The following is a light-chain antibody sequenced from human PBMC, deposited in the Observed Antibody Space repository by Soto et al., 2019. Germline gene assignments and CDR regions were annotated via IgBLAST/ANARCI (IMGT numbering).Light chain of an antibody. J-gene: IGKJ1*01. CDR3: QQYSSWPRT. CDR2: TTS. Sequence: EVVMRQSPATLSVSPVQRATFSCRASESVGSNLAWYQQKPGQAPSLLIYTTSTRASGVPARFSGSGSGTEFTLTINSLQTEDFGLYYCQQYSSWPRTFGQGTKVDIK. CDR1: ESVGSN. V-gene: IGKV3-15*01.